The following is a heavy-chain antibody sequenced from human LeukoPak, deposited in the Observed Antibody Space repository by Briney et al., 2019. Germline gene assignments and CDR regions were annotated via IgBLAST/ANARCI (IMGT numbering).Heavy chain of an antibody. Sequence: SETLSLTCTVSGGSISSYYWSWIRQPPGKGLEWIGYVYYSGSTNYNPSLKSRVTISVDTSVNQFSLKLSSVTAADTAVYYCARERDGYNSLRYFDYWGQGTLVTVSS. CDR1: GGSISSYY. D-gene: IGHD5-24*01. V-gene: IGHV4-59*01. CDR2: VYYSGST. CDR3: ARERDGYNSLRYFDY. J-gene: IGHJ4*02.